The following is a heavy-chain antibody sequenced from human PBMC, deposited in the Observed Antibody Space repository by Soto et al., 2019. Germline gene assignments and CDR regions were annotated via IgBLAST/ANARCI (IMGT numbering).Heavy chain of an antibody. CDR2: ISDSGGST. J-gene: IGHJ4*02. Sequence: GGSLRLSCAASEFTFNNYAMTWVRQAPGKGLEWVSVISDSGGSTYYADSVKGRFTISRDNSKNTLYLQMNSLRAEDTAVYYCAKDSGGDYIGCFDYWGQGTLVTVSS. CDR1: EFTFNNYA. CDR3: AKDSGGDYIGCFDY. D-gene: IGHD1-26*01. V-gene: IGHV3-23*01.